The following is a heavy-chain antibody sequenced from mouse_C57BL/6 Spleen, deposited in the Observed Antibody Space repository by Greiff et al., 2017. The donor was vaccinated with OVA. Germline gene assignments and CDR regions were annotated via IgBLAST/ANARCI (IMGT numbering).Heavy chain of an antibody. Sequence: VQLQQSGPELVKPGASVKISCKASGYAFSSSWMNWVKQRPGKGLEWIGRIYPGDGDTNYNGKFKGKATLTADKSSSTAYMQLSSLTSEDSAVYFCARWGDGSSYVDYWGQGTTLTVSS. CDR2: IYPGDGDT. D-gene: IGHD1-1*01. CDR1: GYAFSSSW. V-gene: IGHV1-82*01. CDR3: ARWGDGSSYVDY. J-gene: IGHJ2*01.